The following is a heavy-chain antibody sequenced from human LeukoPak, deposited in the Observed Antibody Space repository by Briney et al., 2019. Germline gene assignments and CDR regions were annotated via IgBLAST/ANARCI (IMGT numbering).Heavy chain of an antibody. CDR2: ISYDGSHE. V-gene: IGHV3-30*18. J-gene: IGHJ6*02. Sequence: GGSLRLSCAASGFNFGSYAMHWVRQAPGKGLEWVAVISYDGSHEYYADSVKGRFTISRDSSRNTLYLQMDSLRPEDTAMYYCSKSAVAGTHYYYYDMDVWGQGTTVTVSS. D-gene: IGHD6-19*01. CDR3: SKSAVAGTHYYYYDMDV. CDR1: GFNFGSYA.